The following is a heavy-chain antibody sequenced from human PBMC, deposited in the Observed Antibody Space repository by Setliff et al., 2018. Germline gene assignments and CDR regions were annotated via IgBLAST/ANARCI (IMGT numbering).Heavy chain of an antibody. V-gene: IGHV1-46*01. Sequence: GASVKVSCKTSGYSFTSHYMHWVRQAPGQGLERMGIINPGGLTSSSTQKFEGRVTMTRDTSITTVHMELRRLTSDDTAIYYCARVGVPSGYWYYLDYWGQGTQVTVSS. CDR3: ARVGVPSGYWYYLDY. CDR1: GYSFTSHY. CDR2: INPGGLTS. D-gene: IGHD3-22*01. J-gene: IGHJ4*02.